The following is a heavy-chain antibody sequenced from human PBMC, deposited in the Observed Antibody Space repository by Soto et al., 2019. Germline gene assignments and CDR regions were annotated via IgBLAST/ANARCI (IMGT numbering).Heavy chain of an antibody. CDR3: ARGESADYFDY. Sequence: QVQLVESGGGVVQPGRSLRLSCAASGFTFSSYAMQWVRQAPGKGLEWVAVISYDGSNKYYADSVKGRFTISRDNSKNTLYQQRSSRRAEDTAVYYCARGESADYFDYWGQGTLVTVSS. D-gene: IGHD3-10*01. J-gene: IGHJ4*02. CDR2: ISYDGSNK. V-gene: IGHV3-30-3*01. CDR1: GFTFSSYA.